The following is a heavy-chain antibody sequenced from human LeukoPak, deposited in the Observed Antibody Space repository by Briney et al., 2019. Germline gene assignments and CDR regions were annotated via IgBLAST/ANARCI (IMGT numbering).Heavy chain of an antibody. CDR1: GYTFTSYW. Sequence: GESLKISCRGSGYTFTSYWIAWVRQMPGKGLEWMGIIYPGDSDTRYSPSFQGQVTISADKSISTAYLQWSSLKASDTAMYYCARQSIADFDAFDIWGQGTMVTVSS. J-gene: IGHJ3*02. D-gene: IGHD6-6*01. CDR3: ARQSIADFDAFDI. V-gene: IGHV5-51*01. CDR2: IYPGDSDT.